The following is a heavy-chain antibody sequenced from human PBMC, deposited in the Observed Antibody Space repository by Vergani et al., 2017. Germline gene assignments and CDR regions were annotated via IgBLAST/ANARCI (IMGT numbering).Heavy chain of an antibody. CDR2: ISYDGNKK. V-gene: IGHV3-30*03. D-gene: IGHD1-1*01. Sequence: VQLVESGGGEVQPGRSLRLSCSAAGFPFSDYGVHWVRQAPGKGLEWVSVISYDGNKKNYADSVKGRFTISRDNSKNTLYLEMNALRAEDTAVYYCARDFLTGVTTLDYYYMGVWGKGTTVTVSS. CDR1: GFPFSDYG. J-gene: IGHJ6*03. CDR3: ARDFLTGVTTLDYYYMGV.